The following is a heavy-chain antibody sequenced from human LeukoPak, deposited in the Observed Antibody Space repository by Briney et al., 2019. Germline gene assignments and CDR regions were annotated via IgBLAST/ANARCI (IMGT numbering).Heavy chain of an antibody. D-gene: IGHD3-3*01. Sequence: GGSLRLSCAASGFTFSSYSMTWVRQAPGKGLEWVSSISSSSSYIYYADSVKGRFTISRDNAKNSLYLQMNSLRAEDTAVYYCAKDRQFLEWLLSYFDYWGQGTLVTVSS. J-gene: IGHJ4*02. CDR1: GFTFSSYS. V-gene: IGHV3-21*01. CDR3: AKDRQFLEWLLSYFDY. CDR2: ISSSSSYI.